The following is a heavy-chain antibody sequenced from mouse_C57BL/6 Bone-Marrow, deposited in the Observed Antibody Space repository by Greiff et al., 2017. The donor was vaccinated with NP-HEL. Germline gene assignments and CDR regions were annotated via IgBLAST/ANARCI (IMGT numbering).Heavy chain of an antibody. CDR1: GYTFTSYT. V-gene: IGHV1-4*01. J-gene: IGHJ3*01. Sequence: QVQLQQSGAELARPGASVKMSCKASGYTFTSYTMHWVNQRPGQGLEWIGYINPSSGYTKYNQKFKDKATLTADKSSSTAYMQLSSLTSEDSAVYYCAREFFAYWGQGTLVTVSA. CDR3: AREFFAY. CDR2: INPSSGYT.